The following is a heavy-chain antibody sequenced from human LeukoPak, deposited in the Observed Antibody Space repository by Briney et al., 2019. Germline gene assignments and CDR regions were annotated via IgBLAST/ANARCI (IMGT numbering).Heavy chain of an antibody. V-gene: IGHV3-30*03. CDR1: GFTFSSYG. J-gene: IGHJ6*02. D-gene: IGHD2-15*01. CDR2: ISLDGSNK. CDR3: ARDRGGGSYYYYYGMDV. Sequence: PGGSLRLSCAASGFTFSSYGMHWVRQAPGKGLEWVALISLDGSNKDYAESVKGRFTISRDSSKNTLYLQMNSLRAEDTAVYYCARDRGGGSYYYYYGMDVWSQGTTVTVSS.